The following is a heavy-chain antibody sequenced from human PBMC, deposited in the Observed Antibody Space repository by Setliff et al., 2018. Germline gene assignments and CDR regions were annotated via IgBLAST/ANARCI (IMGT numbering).Heavy chain of an antibody. J-gene: IGHJ4*02. CDR2: FFYSGDS. V-gene: IGHV4-59*11. Sequence: SESLSLTCTVSGASINSHYWSWIRQPPGKGLEWIGLFFYSGDSRYNPSLKSRVTMSVDASRNQFSLKLSSVTAADTAIYYCARDRSYYASGSFTKWFDYWGQGTLVTVSS. D-gene: IGHD3-10*01. CDR1: GASINSHY. CDR3: ARDRSYYASGSFTKWFDY.